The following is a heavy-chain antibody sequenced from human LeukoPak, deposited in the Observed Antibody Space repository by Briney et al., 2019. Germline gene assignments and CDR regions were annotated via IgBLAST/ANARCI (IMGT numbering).Heavy chain of an antibody. CDR2: ISGSGGST. V-gene: IGHV3-23*01. Sequence: PGGSLRLSCAASGFTLRRYALSWVRQAPGKGLEWVSAISGSGGSTYYADSVKGRFTISRDNSKNTLYLQMNSLRAEDTAVYYCAKEPKVGYSYGFDYWGQGTLVTVSS. D-gene: IGHD5-18*01. J-gene: IGHJ4*02. CDR3: AKEPKVGYSYGFDY. CDR1: GFTLRRYA.